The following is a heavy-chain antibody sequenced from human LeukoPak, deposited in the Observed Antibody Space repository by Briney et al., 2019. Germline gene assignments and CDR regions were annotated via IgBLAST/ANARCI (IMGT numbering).Heavy chain of an antibody. J-gene: IGHJ4*02. CDR3: AGVARQGGIGFDY. CDR2: ISYDGSNK. D-gene: IGHD3-16*01. V-gene: IGHV3-30*03. CDR1: GFTFSSYG. Sequence: GRSLRLSYAASGFTFSSYGMHWVRQAPGKGLEWVAVISYDGSNKYYVDSVKGRFTISRDNAKNSLYLQMNSLRAEDTAVYYCAGVARQGGIGFDYWGQGTLVTVSS.